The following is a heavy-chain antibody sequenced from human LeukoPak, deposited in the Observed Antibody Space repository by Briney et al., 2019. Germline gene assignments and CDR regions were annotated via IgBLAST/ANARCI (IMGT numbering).Heavy chain of an antibody. CDR2: IYYSGST. D-gene: IGHD2-15*01. CDR3: ARGRRWYCSGGSCQHNWFDP. J-gene: IGHJ5*02. CDR1: GGSISSYY. Sequence: PSETLSLTCTVSGGSISSYYWSWIRQPPGKGLEWIGYIYYSGSTYYNPSLKSRVTISVDTSKNQFSLKLSSVTAADTAVYYCARGRRWYCSGGSCQHNWFDPWGQGTLVTVSS. V-gene: IGHV4-59*06.